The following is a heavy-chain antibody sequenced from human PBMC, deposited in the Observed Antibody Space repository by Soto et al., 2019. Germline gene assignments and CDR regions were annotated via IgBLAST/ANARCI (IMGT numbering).Heavy chain of an antibody. CDR1: GFTFSSYA. CDR2: ISDDGSNK. CDR3: ERALSPQLVEEN. D-gene: IGHD6-6*01. V-gene: IGHV3-30-3*01. J-gene: IGHJ4*02. Sequence: QVQLVESGGGVVQPGRSLRLSCAASGFTFSSYAMHWVRQSPGNGLEWVAVISDDGSNKYYADSVKGRFTISRDNSKKTLYLQRNSLRAEDTAVYYCERALSPQLVEENWGQGTLVTVSS.